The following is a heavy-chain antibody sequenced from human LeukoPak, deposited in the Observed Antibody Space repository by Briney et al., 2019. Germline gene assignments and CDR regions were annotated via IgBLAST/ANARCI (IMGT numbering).Heavy chain of an antibody. D-gene: IGHD3-3*01. Sequence: GGSLRLSCAASGFTFSSYSMNWVRQAPGKGLEWVSSISSSSSYIYYADSVKGRFTISRDNAKNSLYLQMNSLRAEDTAVYYCARDRTIFGQSYSDYWGQGTLVTVSS. CDR1: GFTFSSYS. J-gene: IGHJ4*02. CDR2: ISSSSSYI. V-gene: IGHV3-21*01. CDR3: ARDRTIFGQSYSDY.